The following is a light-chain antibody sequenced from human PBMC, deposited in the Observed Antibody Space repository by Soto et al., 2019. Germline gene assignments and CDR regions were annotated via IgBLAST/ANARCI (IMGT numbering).Light chain of an antibody. V-gene: IGLV2-14*01. J-gene: IGLJ2*01. CDR2: EVR. Sequence: QSALTQPASVSGSPGQSITISCTGSSSDVGGYNYVSWYQQHPGKAPKLMIYEVRNRPSGVSNRFSGSKSGNTASLTISGLQAEDEADYYCSSYTSSGTLVVFGGGTKLTVL. CDR1: SSDVGGYNY. CDR3: SSYTSSGTLVV.